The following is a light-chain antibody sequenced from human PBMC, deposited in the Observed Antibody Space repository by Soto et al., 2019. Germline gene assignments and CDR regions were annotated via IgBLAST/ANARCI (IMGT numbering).Light chain of an antibody. CDR1: QSVSSDY. Sequence: EIVLTQSPDTLSLSPGERATLSCRASQSVSSDYLVWYQQKPSQAPRLLIYGASRRATGIPDRFSGSGSGTDFILTISRLEPEDFAVYYCQHYDNSPPSVTFGPGTKVDIK. V-gene: IGKV3-20*01. CDR3: QHYDNSPPSVT. J-gene: IGKJ3*01. CDR2: GAS.